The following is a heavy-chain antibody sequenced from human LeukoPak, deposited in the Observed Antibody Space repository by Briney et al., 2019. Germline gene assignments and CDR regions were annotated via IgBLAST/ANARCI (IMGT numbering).Heavy chain of an antibody. J-gene: IGHJ4*02. V-gene: IGHV1-2*02. Sequence: GASVTVSCKSSGYTFTVYYMHWVRQAPGQGLGWMGWINPNNGGPKYAQKLQGRGTMTRDTSISTVYVELSGLRSDDTAVYYCTRGREINCRGRRCYPFDHWGQGTLVTVSS. D-gene: IGHD2-15*01. CDR1: GYTFTVYY. CDR2: INPNNGGP. CDR3: TRGREINCRGRRCYPFDH.